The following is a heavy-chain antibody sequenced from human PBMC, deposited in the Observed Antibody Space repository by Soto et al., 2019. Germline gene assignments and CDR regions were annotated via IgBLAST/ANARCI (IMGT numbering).Heavy chain of an antibody. D-gene: IGHD4-4*01. CDR1: GFTFSSYA. Sequence: PGGSLRLSCAASGFTFSSYAMSWVRQAPGKGLGWVSAISGSGGSTYYADSVKGRFTISRDDSKNTLYLQMNSLRAEDTAVYYCAKDLPFYSNYGPDWFDPWGQGTLVTVSS. CDR2: ISGSGGST. J-gene: IGHJ5*02. CDR3: AKDLPFYSNYGPDWFDP. V-gene: IGHV3-23*01.